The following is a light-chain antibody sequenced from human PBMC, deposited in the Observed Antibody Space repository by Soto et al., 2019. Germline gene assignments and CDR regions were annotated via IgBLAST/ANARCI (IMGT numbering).Light chain of an antibody. CDR2: CAS. Sequence: DFVMTQSPDSVAVSLCERATVSCGTSRTLFCSANNKNYLAWYQQHPGQPPRLLIYCASPRESGTPDRFTGSGSGTDFTLTLSILQADDVAVYYCQQYYGAPYTFGQGTRVDI. CDR1: RTLFCSANNKNY. CDR3: QQYYGAPYT. J-gene: IGKJ2*01. V-gene: IGKV4-1*01.